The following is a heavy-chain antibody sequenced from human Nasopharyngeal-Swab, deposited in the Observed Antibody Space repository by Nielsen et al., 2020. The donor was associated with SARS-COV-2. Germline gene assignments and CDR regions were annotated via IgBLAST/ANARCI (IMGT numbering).Heavy chain of an antibody. Sequence: GGSLRLSCAASGFTFNSHGMHWVRQAPGKGLEWVAVISFDGSKKYYADSVKGRFTISRDSSKNTLYLQMNSLRAEDTALYYCARDVAGADSAWGQGTLVTVSS. J-gene: IGHJ5*02. CDR2: ISFDGSKK. CDR1: GFTFNSHG. D-gene: IGHD2-21*01. V-gene: IGHV3-30*03. CDR3: ARDVAGADSA.